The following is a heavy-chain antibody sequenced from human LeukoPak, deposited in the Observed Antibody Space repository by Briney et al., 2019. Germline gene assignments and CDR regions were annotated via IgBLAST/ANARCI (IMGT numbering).Heavy chain of an antibody. D-gene: IGHD3-9*01. Sequence: VASVKVSCKASGYTFTSYGISCVRQAPGQGLEWMGWVNTYNGDTKYAQKFQGRVTMTTDTSTSTVYIELRSLTSDDTAAYYRAREWWGYDVLTGDNWSDPWGQGTLVTVSS. CDR2: VNTYNGDT. J-gene: IGHJ5*02. V-gene: IGHV1-18*01. CDR1: GYTFTSYG. CDR3: AREWWGYDVLTGDNWSDP.